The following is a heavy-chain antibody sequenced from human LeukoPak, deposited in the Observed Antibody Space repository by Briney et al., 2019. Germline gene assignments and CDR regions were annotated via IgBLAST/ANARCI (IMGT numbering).Heavy chain of an antibody. CDR2: IYYSGST. D-gene: IGHD5-18*01. V-gene: IGHV4-39*01. J-gene: IGHJ4*02. Sequence: SETLSLTCTVSGGSISSSSYYWGWIRQPPGKGLEWIGSIYYSGSTYYNPSLKSRVTISVDTSKNQFSLKLSSVTAADTAVYYCAGRVYSYGCFDYWGQGTLVTVSS. CDR3: AGRVYSYGCFDY. CDR1: GGSISSSSYY.